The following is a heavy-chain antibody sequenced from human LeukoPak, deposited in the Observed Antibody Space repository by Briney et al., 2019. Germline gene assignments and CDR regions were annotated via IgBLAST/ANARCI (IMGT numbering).Heavy chain of an antibody. D-gene: IGHD5-18*01. CDR1: GFTLSSYS. J-gene: IGHJ4*02. CDR3: ARRGYSYGYVQGFDY. CDR2: ISSSSSTI. Sequence: GGSLRLSCAASGFTLSSYSMNWVRQAPGKGLEWVSYISSSSSTIYYADSVKGRFTISRDNAKNSLYLQMNSLRAEDTAVYYCARRGYSYGYVQGFDYWGQGTLVTVSS. V-gene: IGHV3-48*01.